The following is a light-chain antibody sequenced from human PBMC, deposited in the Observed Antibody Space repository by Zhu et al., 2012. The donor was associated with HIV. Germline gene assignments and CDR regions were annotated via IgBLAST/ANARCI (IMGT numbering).Light chain of an antibody. CDR1: GSVRSF. J-gene: IGKJ4*01. Sequence: IVLTQSPATLSLSPGERATVSCRASGSVRSFLAWYQQKPGQAPRLLIYDTSKRATGIPARFSGSGSGTDFTLTISSLEPEDFALYYCQQRSSWPRTFGGGTKVEIK. V-gene: IGKV3-11*01. CDR2: DTS. CDR3: QQRSSWPRT.